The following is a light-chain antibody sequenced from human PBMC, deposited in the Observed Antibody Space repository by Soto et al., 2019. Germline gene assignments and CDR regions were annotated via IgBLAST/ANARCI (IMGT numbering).Light chain of an antibody. V-gene: IGLV1-36*01. J-gene: IGLJ3*02. CDR2: FDD. Sequence: QSVLTKPPSLSAAPRQRVTISCSGSSSNIGNNAVNWYQKFPGKAPKLLIHFDDRVASGVSDRFSGSKSGTSASLAISGLQSEDEAEYYCAAWDDSLTGPVFGGGTKVTVL. CDR3: AAWDDSLTGPV. CDR1: SSNIGNNA.